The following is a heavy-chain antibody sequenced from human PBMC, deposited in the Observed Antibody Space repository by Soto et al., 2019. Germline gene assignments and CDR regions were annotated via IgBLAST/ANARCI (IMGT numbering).Heavy chain of an antibody. V-gene: IGHV4-59*08. CDR2: IYYHGST. CDR1: GGSISSYY. CDR3: ARRWGTTFDF. D-gene: IGHD3-16*01. Sequence: QVQLQESGPGLVKPSETLSLTCTVSGGSISSYYWRWIRQPPGKGLEWIGYIYYHGSTNYNPSLKGRVTIAVDTSKNQFALRLSSVTAADTAVYYCARRWGTTFDFWGQGTLVTVSP. J-gene: IGHJ4*02.